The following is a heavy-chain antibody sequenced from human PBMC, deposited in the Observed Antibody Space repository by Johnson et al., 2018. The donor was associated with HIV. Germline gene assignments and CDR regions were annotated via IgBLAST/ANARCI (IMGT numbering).Heavy chain of an antibody. J-gene: IGHJ3*02. D-gene: IGHD3-3*01. CDR1: GFTFSDYY. CDR3: ARPGGANYNFWSGYYDAFDI. Sequence: QVQLVESGGGLVKPGGSLRLSCVASGFTFSDYYMSWIRQAPGKGLEWVSYISGSGGTIYSADSVKGRFTTSRDNAKKSLYLQMNSLRAEDTAVYYCARPGGANYNFWSGYYDAFDIWGQGTMVTVSS. CDR2: ISGSGGTI. V-gene: IGHV3-11*04.